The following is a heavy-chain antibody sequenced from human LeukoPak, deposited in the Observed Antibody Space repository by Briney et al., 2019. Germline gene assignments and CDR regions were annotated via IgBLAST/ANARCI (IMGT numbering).Heavy chain of an antibody. CDR2: ISSSSSYI. CDR3: ARECSSSCFGGFDY. D-gene: IGHD6-13*01. Sequence: KSGGSLRLSCAASGFTFSSYSMNWVRQAPGKGLEWVSSISSSSSYIYYADSVKGRFTISRDNAKNSLYLQMNSLRAEDTAVYHCARECSSSCFGGFDYWGQGTLVTVSS. CDR1: GFTFSSYS. J-gene: IGHJ4*02. V-gene: IGHV3-21*01.